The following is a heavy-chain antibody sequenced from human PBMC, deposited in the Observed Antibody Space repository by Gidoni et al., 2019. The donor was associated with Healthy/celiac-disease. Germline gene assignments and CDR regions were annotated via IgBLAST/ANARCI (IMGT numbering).Heavy chain of an antibody. CDR3: ANWGMQLWTTTDY. V-gene: IGHV3-23*01. J-gene: IGHJ4*02. Sequence: EVQLLESGGGLVQPGGSLSPFCAASGFTFSSYAMSWVRQAPGKGLEWVSAISGSGDSTYYADSVKGRFTISRDNSKNTLYLQMNSLRAEDTAVYYCANWGMQLWTTTDYWGQGTLVTVSS. CDR2: ISGSGDST. CDR1: GFTFSSYA. D-gene: IGHD5-18*01.